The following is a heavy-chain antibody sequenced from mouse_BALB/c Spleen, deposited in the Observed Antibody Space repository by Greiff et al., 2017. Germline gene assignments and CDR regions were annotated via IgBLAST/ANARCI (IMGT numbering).Heavy chain of an antibody. CDR1: GFTFTDYY. CDR3: ASAIQYRYDGRYDFDY. J-gene: IGHJ2*01. V-gene: IGHV7-3*02. Sequence: EVMLVESGGGLVQPGGSLRLSCATSGFTFTDYYMSWVRQPPGKALEWLGFIRNKANGYTTEYSASVKGRFTISRDNSQSILYLQMNTLRAEASATYYCASAIQYRYDGRYDFDYWGQGTTLTVSS. D-gene: IGHD2-14*01. CDR2: IRNKANGYTT.